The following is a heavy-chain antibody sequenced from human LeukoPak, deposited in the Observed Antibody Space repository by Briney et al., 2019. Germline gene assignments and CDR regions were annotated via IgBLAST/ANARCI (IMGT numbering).Heavy chain of an antibody. Sequence: GGSRRLSCAASGFTLSSYWMHWVRQAPGKGLEYVSAISENGGRTYYANSVKGRFTNSRDNSKNTLYLQIDSLKAEDLTVYYFARDRVGGWAFDIWGRGTMVSVSS. D-gene: IGHD3-16*01. J-gene: IGHJ3*02. CDR1: GFTLSSYW. CDR2: ISENGGRT. V-gene: IGHV3-64*01. CDR3: ARDRVGGWAFDI.